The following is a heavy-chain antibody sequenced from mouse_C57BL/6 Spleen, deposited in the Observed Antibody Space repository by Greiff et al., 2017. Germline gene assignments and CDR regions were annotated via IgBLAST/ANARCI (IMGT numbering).Heavy chain of an antibody. CDR2: IDPSDSYT. CDR1: GYTFTSYW. CDR3: ARWGVTTHAMDY. J-gene: IGHJ4*01. V-gene: IGHV1-50*01. Sequence: VQLQQPGAELVKPGASVKLSCKASGYTFTSYWMQWVKQRPGQGLEWIGEIDPSDSYTNYNQKFKGKATLTGDTSSSTAYMQLSSLTSEDSAVYCCARWGVTTHAMDYWGQGTSVTVSS. D-gene: IGHD2-12*01.